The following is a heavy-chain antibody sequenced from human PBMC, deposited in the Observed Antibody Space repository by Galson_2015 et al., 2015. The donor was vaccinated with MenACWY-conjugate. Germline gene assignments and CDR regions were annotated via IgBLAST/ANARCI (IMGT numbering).Heavy chain of an antibody. Sequence: QSGAEVTKPGESLTISCKTTGYSFTTYWIAWVRQMPGTGLEWMGLISPGDSNTRYSPSFQGQVTISADKSISTAYLQWSSLKASDTAMYYCARHPPGGRGMDVWGQGTTVTVSS. CDR1: GYSFTTYW. V-gene: IGHV5-51*01. J-gene: IGHJ6*02. D-gene: IGHD1-26*01. CDR3: ARHPPGGRGMDV. CDR2: ISPGDSNT.